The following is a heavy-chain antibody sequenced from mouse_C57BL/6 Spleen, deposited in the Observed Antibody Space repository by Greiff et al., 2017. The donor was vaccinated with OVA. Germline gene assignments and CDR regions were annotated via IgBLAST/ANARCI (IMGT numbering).Heavy chain of an antibody. J-gene: IGHJ2*01. CDR2: IDPENGDT. CDR3: TKTGTCDFDY. D-gene: IGHD3-3*01. CDR1: GFNIKDDY. Sequence: VQLKESGAELVRPGASVKLSCTASGFNIKDDYMHWVKQRPEQGLEWIGWIDPENGDTEYASKFQGKATITADTSSNTAYLQLSSLTSEDTAVYYCTKTGTCDFDYWGQGTTLTVSS. V-gene: IGHV14-4*01.